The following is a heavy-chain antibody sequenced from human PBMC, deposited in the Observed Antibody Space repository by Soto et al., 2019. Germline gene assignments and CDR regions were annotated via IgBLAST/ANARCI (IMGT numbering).Heavy chain of an antibody. CDR1: GGSILDSTYY. D-gene: IGHD3-22*01. Sequence: QLLLQESGPGLVKPSETLSLTCTVSGGSILDSTYYWAWIRQSPGKGLEWIGTIFYSGGTFYTPSLKCRVTLSVDTANNQFSLKLSPGTAADTAVYYCARQASGYYYGWFDPWGQGTLVTVSS. J-gene: IGHJ5*02. CDR3: ARQASGYYYGWFDP. V-gene: IGHV4-39*01. CDR2: IFYSGGT.